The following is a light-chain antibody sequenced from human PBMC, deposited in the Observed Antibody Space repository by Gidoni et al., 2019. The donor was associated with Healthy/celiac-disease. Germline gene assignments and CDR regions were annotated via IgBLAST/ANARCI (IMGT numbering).Light chain of an antibody. CDR3: QQYGSSPIT. CDR2: GAY. Sequence: EIVLTHSPGTLSLSPGERATLSCRASQSVSSSYVAWYKQKPGQAPRILIYGAYSRATGNPDRFSGSGSGTDFTLTISRLEPEDFAVYYWQQYGSSPITFGQGTRLEIK. CDR1: QSVSSSY. V-gene: IGKV3-20*01. J-gene: IGKJ5*01.